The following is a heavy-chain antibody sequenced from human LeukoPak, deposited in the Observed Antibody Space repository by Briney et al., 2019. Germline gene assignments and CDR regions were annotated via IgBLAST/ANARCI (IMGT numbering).Heavy chain of an antibody. V-gene: IGHV4-39*07. CDR1: GGSISSSSYY. J-gene: IGHJ4*02. CDR3: CGSDWFAGPFGY. Sequence: PSETLSLTCTVSGGSISSSSYYWGWIRQPPGKGLEWIGSIYYSGSTYYNPSLKSRVTISVDTSKNQFSLKLTSVTAADTAVYYCCGSDWFAGPFGYWGQGALVTVSS. D-gene: IGHD6-19*01. CDR2: IYYSGST.